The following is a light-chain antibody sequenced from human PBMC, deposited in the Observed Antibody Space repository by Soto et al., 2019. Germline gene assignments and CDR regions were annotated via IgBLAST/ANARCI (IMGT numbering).Light chain of an antibody. J-gene: IGKJ2*01. CDR3: QQSDSTSGT. V-gene: IGKV1-39*01. Sequence: DNPMTQSPSSLSASVGDRVTITCRASQSISSYLNWYQQKPGKAPKLLIYAASSLQSGVPSRFSGSGSGTDFTLTISSLQPEDFATYYCQQSDSTSGTFGQGTKLEIK. CDR2: AAS. CDR1: QSISSY.